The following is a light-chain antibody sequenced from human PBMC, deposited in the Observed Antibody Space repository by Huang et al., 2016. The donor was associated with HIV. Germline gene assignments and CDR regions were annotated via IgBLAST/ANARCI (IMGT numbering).Light chain of an antibody. V-gene: IGKV1-39*01. CDR3: QQSYSTLIT. Sequence: IQMTQSPSSLSASVGDRVTITCRASQSIDGYLNWYQQKPGKAPKLLSSSASTLHTGVLPRFSGSGSGTDYTLIIDNLQPDDFATYFCQQSYSTLITFGQGSRLDTK. CDR1: QSIDGY. CDR2: SAS. J-gene: IGKJ5*01.